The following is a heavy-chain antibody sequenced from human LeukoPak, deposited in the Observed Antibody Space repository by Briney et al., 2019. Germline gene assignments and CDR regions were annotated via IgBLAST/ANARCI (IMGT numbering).Heavy chain of an antibody. CDR2: IRYDGSNK. CDR3: AKVYLPCY. D-gene: IGHD2-2*01. CDR1: GFTFSSYG. Sequence: PGGSLRLSCAASGFTFSSYGMHWVRQAPGKGLEWVAFIRYDGSNKYYADSVKRRFTISRDNSKNTRCLEMNSLRAQDTAVYYCAKVYLPCYWGQGTLVTVSS. V-gene: IGHV3-30*02. J-gene: IGHJ4*02.